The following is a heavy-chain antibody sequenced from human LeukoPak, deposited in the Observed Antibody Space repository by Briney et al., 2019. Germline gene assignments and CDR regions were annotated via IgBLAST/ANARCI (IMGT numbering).Heavy chain of an antibody. CDR3: ARGEYGYYYFDY. V-gene: IGHV1-69*04. J-gene: IGHJ4*02. Sequence: SVKVSCKASGGTFSSYGISWVRQAPGQGLEWMGRIIPILGIANYAQKFQGRVTITADKSTSTAYMELSSLRSEDTAVYYCARGEYGYYYFDYWGQGTLVTVSS. D-gene: IGHD3-10*01. CDR2: IIPILGIA. CDR1: GGTFSSYG.